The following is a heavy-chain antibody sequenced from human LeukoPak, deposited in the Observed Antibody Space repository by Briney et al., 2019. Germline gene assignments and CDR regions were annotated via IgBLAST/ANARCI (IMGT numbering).Heavy chain of an antibody. D-gene: IGHD3-9*01. CDR2: IYYSGST. CDR1: GGSISSYY. CDR3: ARGDILTGYPDY. V-gene: IGHV4-59*01. J-gene: IGHJ4*02. Sequence: PSETLSLTCTVSGGSISSYYWSWIRQPPGRGLEWIGYIYYSGSTNYNPSLKSRVTISVDTSKNQFSLKLSSVTAADTAVYYCARGDILTGYPDYWGQGTLVTVSS.